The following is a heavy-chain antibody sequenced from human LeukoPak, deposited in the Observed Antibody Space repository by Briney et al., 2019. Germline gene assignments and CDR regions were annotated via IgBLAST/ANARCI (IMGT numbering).Heavy chain of an antibody. J-gene: IGHJ4*02. CDR2: ISYDGSNK. Sequence: QPGGSLRLSCAASGFTFSSYAMHWVRQAPGKGLEWVAVISYDGSNKYYADSVKGRFTISRDNSKNTLYLQMNSLRAEDTAVYYCAREELAVAGTIVYWGQGTLVTVSS. CDR1: GFTFSSYA. CDR3: AREELAVAGTIVY. D-gene: IGHD6-19*01. V-gene: IGHV3-30-3*01.